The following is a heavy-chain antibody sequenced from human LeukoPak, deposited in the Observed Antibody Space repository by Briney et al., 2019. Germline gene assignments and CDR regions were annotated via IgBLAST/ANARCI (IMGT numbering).Heavy chain of an antibody. CDR2: MNPNSGNT. D-gene: IGHD1-26*01. J-gene: IGHJ4*02. CDR1: GYTFTSYD. CDR3: ARGGRGGGSYGY. Sequence: ASVKVSCKASGYTFTSYDINWVRQATGQGLEWMGWMNPNSGNTGYAQKFQGRVTMTRNTSIGTAYMELSSLRSEDTAAYYCARGGRGGGSYGYWGQGTLVTVSS. V-gene: IGHV1-8*01.